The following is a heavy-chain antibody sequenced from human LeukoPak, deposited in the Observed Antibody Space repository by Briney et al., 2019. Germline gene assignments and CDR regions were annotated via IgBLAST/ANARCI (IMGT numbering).Heavy chain of an antibody. CDR1: GYTFTVYY. J-gene: IGHJ4*02. V-gene: IGHV1-2*02. CDR3: ARDRPDYGGNSMLEIDY. CDR2: INPNSGGT. Sequence: ASVKVSCKASGYTFTVYYMHWVRQAPGQGLEWMGWINPNSGGTNYAQKFQGRVTMTRDTSISTAYMELSRLRSDDTAVYYCARDRPDYGGNSMLEIDYWGQGTLVTVSS. D-gene: IGHD4-23*01.